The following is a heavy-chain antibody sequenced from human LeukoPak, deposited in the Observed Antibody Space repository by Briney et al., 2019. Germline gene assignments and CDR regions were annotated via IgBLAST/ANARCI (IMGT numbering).Heavy chain of an antibody. D-gene: IGHD3-10*01. CDR2: ISASGGST. Sequence: GGSLRLSCVASGFTFSNYAMNWVRQAPGKGLEWVSRISASGGSTYYADSVKGRFTISRDSSENTVYLQMNNLRVEDTAVYHCAKAYGSGTSYMPFDYWGQGTLVTVSS. V-gene: IGHV3-23*01. CDR1: GFTFSNYA. J-gene: IGHJ4*02. CDR3: AKAYGSGTSYMPFDY.